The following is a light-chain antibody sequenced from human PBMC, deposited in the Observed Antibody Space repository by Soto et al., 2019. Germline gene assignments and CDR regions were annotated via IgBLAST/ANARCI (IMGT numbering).Light chain of an antibody. CDR2: DAS. J-gene: IGKJ1*01. Sequence: EIVLTQSPATLSLSPGERATLSCRASQSVSSFLAWYQQKPGQAPRLLIYDASNRATVIPARFSGSRSGTDFALTISSREPQDYATYYCYQEYSRRPWTFGQGTKVEI. CDR1: QSVSSF. CDR3: YQEYSRRPWT. V-gene: IGKV3-11*01.